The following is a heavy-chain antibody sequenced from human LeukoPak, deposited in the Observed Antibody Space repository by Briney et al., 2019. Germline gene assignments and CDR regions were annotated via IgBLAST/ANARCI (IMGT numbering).Heavy chain of an antibody. CDR2: IYYSGST. Sequence: SETLSLTCTVSGGSISSSSYYWGWIRQPPGKGLEWIGSIYYSGSTYYNPSLKSRVTISVDTSKNQFSLKLSSVTAADTAVYYCARRDKGRPSPTGYWGQGTRVTVSS. D-gene: IGHD4-11*01. CDR1: GGSISSSSYY. CDR3: ARRDKGRPSPTGY. V-gene: IGHV4-39*01. J-gene: IGHJ4*02.